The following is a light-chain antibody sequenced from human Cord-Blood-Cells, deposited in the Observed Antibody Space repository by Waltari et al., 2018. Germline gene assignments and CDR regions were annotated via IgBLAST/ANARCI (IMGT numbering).Light chain of an antibody. V-gene: IGKV1-27*01. CDR1: QDISNY. CDR2: AAS. CDR3: QKYNSAPWT. J-gene: IGKJ1*01. Sequence: DIQMTQSPSSLSDSVGDRVPITCRASQDISNYLAWYQQNPGKVPKLLFYAASTLQSGVPSRFSGSGSGTDFTLSISSLQPEDVATYYCQKYNSAPWTFGQGTKVEIK.